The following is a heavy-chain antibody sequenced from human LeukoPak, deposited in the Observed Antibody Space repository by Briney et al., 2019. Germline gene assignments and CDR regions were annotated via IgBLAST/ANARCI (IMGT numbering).Heavy chain of an antibody. D-gene: IGHD3-16*01. CDR2: INHSGST. V-gene: IGHV4-34*01. CDR3: ARRRVMITFGGVMNDAFDI. CDR1: GGSFSGYY. J-gene: IGHJ3*02. Sequence: PSETLSLTCAVYGGSFSGYYGSWIRQPPGKGLEWIGEINHSGSTNYNPSLKSRVTTSVDTSKNQFSLKLSSVTAADTAVYYCARRRVMITFGGVMNDAFDIWGQGTMVTASS.